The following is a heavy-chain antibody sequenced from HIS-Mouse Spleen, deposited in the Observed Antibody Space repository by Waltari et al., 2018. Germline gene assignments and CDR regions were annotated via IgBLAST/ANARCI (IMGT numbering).Heavy chain of an antibody. V-gene: IGHV1-2*06. Sequence: QVQLVRSGAEVKKPGASVKVSCKASGYTVTGYYMHWVRQAPGQGLEWMGLINPDSGGTSYAPQFQGMVTMTRDTSISTAYMELSMLRSDDTAVYYCARDTDYWGQGTLVTVSS. CDR2: INPDSGGT. CDR1: GYTVTGYY. J-gene: IGHJ4*02. CDR3: ARDTDY.